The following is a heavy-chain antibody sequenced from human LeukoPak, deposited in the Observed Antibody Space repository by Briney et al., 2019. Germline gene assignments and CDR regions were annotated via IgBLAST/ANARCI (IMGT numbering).Heavy chain of an antibody. D-gene: IGHD3-22*01. CDR3: ARDPDIGGYSTFQL. Sequence: GGTLRLSCAASAFTFSKYWMQWVRQAPGKGLVWVSRIKGDGRSTIYADSVKGGITISRDNEKKILYLQMNSLRADDTAVYYCARDPDIGGYSTFQLWGHGTLVTVSS. V-gene: IGHV3-74*01. J-gene: IGHJ1*01. CDR1: AFTFSKYW. CDR2: IKGDGRST.